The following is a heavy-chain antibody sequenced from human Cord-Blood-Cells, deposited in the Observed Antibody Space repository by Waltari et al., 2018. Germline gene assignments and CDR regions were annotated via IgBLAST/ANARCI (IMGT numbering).Heavy chain of an antibody. D-gene: IGHD1-26*01. V-gene: IGHV3-30*04. CDR3: AREGGDWYFDL. Sequence: QVQLVESGGGVVQPGRSLRLSCAASGFTFSSYAMHWVRQAPGKGLEWVAVKSYDGSNKYYADSVKGRFTISRDNSKNTLYLQMNSLRAEDTAVYYCAREGGDWYFDLWGRGTLVTVSS. CDR2: KSYDGSNK. J-gene: IGHJ2*01. CDR1: GFTFSSYA.